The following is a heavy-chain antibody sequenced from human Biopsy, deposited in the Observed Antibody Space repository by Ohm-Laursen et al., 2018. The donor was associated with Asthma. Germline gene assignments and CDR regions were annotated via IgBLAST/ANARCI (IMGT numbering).Heavy chain of an antibody. CDR1: YGPITSGGYY. D-gene: IGHD3-22*01. V-gene: IGHV4-31*03. CDR3: ARAQDYYDSRGYYRSFDY. CDR2: IYYSGST. Sequence: TLSLTCTVSYGPITSGGYYWTWIRQHPGKGLEWIGFIYYSGSTYYNPSLKSRVRISIDTSKNQFSLKLSSVTAADTAVYYCARAQDYYDSRGYYRSFDYWGQGTLVTVSS. J-gene: IGHJ4*02.